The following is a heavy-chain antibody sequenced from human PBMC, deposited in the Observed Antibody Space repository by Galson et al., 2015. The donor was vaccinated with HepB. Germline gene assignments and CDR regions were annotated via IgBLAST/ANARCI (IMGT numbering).Heavy chain of an antibody. V-gene: IGHV1-69*06. D-gene: IGHD3-3*01. Sequence: SVKVSCKASGGTFSSYAISWVRQAPGQGLEWMGGIIPIFGTANYAQKFQGRVTITADKSTSTAYMELSSLRSEDTAVYYCARGSPLSTPITKTYYYYYYGMDVWGQGTTVTVSS. CDR1: GGTFSSYA. J-gene: IGHJ6*02. CDR2: IIPIFGTA. CDR3: ARGSPLSTPITKTYYYYYYGMDV.